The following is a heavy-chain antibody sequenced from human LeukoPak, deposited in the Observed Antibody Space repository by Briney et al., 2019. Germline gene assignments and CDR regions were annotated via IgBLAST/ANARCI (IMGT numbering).Heavy chain of an antibody. D-gene: IGHD2-21*02. V-gene: IGHV3-15*01. Sequence: PGGSLRLSCAASGFTFSDAWVSWVRQAPGMGLEWVGRIKSKTDGGTTDYAALVKGRFTISRDDSSGTLYLLMNSLKTEDTAVYYCSTSLRGSDCCLDYWGQGTLVAVSS. CDR1: GFTFSDAW. CDR2: IKSKTDGGTT. CDR3: STSLRGSDCCLDY. J-gene: IGHJ4*02.